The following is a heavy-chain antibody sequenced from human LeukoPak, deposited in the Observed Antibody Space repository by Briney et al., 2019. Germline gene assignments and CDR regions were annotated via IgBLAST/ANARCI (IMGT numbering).Heavy chain of an antibody. Sequence: GGSLRLSCTASGFTFSTYSMNWVRQAPGKGLEWVSYISSSSSTIYYADSAKGRFTISRDNAKNSLYLQMNSLRDGDTAVYYCARASFQRWLQLGGDWGQGALVTVSS. D-gene: IGHD5-24*01. CDR1: GFTFSTYS. J-gene: IGHJ4*02. CDR2: ISSSSSTI. V-gene: IGHV3-48*02. CDR3: ARASFQRWLQLGGD.